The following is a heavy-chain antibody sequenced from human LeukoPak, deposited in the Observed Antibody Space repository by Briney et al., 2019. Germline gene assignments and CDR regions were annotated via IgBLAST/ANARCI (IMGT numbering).Heavy chain of an antibody. D-gene: IGHD2-15*01. CDR2: VNPNSGGT. Sequence: GASVKVSCKASGYTFTGYYMHWVRQAPGQGLEGMGWVNPNSGGTNYAQKFQGRVTMTRDTSISTAYMELSRLRSDDTAVYYCARVPRVAATFWFDPWGQGTLVTVSS. V-gene: IGHV1-2*02. CDR3: ARVPRVAATFWFDP. J-gene: IGHJ5*02. CDR1: GYTFTGYY.